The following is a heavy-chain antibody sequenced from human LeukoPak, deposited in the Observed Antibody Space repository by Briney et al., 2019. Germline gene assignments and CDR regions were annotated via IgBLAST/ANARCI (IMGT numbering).Heavy chain of an antibody. D-gene: IGHD6-19*01. J-gene: IGHJ4*02. Sequence: GGSLRLSCAASGFTFSDYYMSWIRQAPGKGLEWVSYISTSDTNYADSVKGRFTISRDNAKNSLYLQMNSLRAEDTAVYYCARGYYSGWTRIGFWGQGTLVTVSS. CDR2: ISTSDT. CDR1: GFTFSDYY. CDR3: ARGYYSGWTRIGF. V-gene: IGHV3-11*05.